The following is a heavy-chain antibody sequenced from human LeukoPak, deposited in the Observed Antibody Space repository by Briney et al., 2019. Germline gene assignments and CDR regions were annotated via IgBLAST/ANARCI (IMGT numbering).Heavy chain of an antibody. V-gene: IGHV3-21*01. CDR2: INTFSPYI. D-gene: IGHD3-22*01. Sequence: GGSLRLSCAASGFTFTSFSFNWVRQAPGKGLEWVSSINTFSPYIYYADSVRGRFTISRDSAKNSVYLQMDSLRAEDTGVYYCARLRRNGDSGGFYYYYDYWGQGTLVTVSS. CDR3: ARLRRNGDSGGFYYYYDY. CDR1: GFTFTSFS. J-gene: IGHJ4*02.